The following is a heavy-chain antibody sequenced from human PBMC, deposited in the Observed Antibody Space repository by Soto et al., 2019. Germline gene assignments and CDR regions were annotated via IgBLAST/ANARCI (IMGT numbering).Heavy chain of an antibody. CDR1: GFTFSTFS. Sequence: EVQLVESGGGSVQPGGSLRLSCAASGFTFSTFSMNWVRQAPGRGLEWMSYISGGGRPISYADSVKGRFTISRDNAKTSLYLQMDSLTEEDTAVYYCARDHGWAFDSWGQGTLVTVSS. J-gene: IGHJ4*02. V-gene: IGHV3-48*02. CDR2: ISGGGRPI. D-gene: IGHD6-19*01. CDR3: ARDHGWAFDS.